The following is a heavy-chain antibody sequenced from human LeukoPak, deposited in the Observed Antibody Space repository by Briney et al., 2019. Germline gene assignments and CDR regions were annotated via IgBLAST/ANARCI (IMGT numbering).Heavy chain of an antibody. V-gene: IGHV1-2*02. D-gene: IGHD3-9*01. CDR3: ARESAYDILTGSNVYYFDY. Sequence: ASVKVSCKASGYTFTGYYMHWVRQAPGQGLEWMGWISPNSGGTNYAQKFQGRVTMTRDTSISTTYMELSRLRSDDTAVYYCARESAYDILTGSNVYYFDYWGQGTLVTVSS. J-gene: IGHJ4*02. CDR1: GYTFTGYY. CDR2: ISPNSGGT.